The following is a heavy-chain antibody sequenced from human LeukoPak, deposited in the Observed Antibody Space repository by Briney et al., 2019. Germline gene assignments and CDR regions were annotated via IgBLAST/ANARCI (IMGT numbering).Heavy chain of an antibody. V-gene: IGHV3-9*01. CDR2: ISWNSGSI. CDR1: GFTFDDYG. J-gene: IGHJ4*02. CDR3: AKATSGSPPYYFDY. D-gene: IGHD1-26*01. Sequence: GGSLRLSCAASGFTFDDYGMHWGRQAPGKGLEWVAGISWNSGSIGYADPVKGRFTISRDNAKNSMYMQMNSLRAEDTALYYCAKATSGSPPYYFDYWGQGTLVTVSS.